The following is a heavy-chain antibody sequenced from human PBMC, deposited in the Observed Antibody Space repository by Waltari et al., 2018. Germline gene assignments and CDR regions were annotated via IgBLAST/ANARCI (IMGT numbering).Heavy chain of an antibody. CDR2: ISGSGGST. CDR1: GLTVNSFA. J-gene: IGHJ4*02. V-gene: IGHV3-23*01. Sequence: EVRRLESGGGLVQSGGSRRLSCSADGLTVNSFALTWVRQAPGKGLAWVSGISGSGGSTFYADSLKGRFTISKDKFKNTLYLDMSNLNADDTAVYYCAKALVSSEYSFGGGSDYWGQGTLVTVSS. D-gene: IGHD5-12*01. CDR3: AKALVSSEYSFGGGSDY.